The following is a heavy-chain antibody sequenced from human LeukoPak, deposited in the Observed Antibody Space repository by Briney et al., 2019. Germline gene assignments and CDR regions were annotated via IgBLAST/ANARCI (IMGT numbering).Heavy chain of an antibody. CDR2: ISYDGSNK. D-gene: IGHD2-8*01. J-gene: IGHJ2*01. CDR3: AKVMAPYWYFDL. CDR1: GFTFSSYG. V-gene: IGHV3-30*18. Sequence: GGSLRLSCAASGFTFSSYGMHWVRQAPGKGLEWVAVISYDGSNKYYADSVKGRFTISRDNSKNTLYLQMNSLRAEDTAVYYCAKVMAPYWYFDLWGRGTLVTVSS.